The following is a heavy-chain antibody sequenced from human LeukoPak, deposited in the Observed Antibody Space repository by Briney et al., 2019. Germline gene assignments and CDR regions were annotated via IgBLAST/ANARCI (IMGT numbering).Heavy chain of an antibody. Sequence: GGSLRLSCTASGLTFSTSGFNWVRQAPGKGLEWVASIGPTGSDRYNADSIKGRFTISRDNANNFLYLHMNSLRAEDTAVYYCATETNGRHYDYWGQGTLLTVSS. J-gene: IGHJ4*02. CDR2: IGPTGSDR. D-gene: IGHD1-14*01. V-gene: IGHV3-21*06. CDR1: GLTFSTSG. CDR3: ATETNGRHYDY.